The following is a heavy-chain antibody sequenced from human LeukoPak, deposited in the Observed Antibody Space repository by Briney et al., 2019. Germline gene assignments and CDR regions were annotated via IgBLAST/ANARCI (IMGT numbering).Heavy chain of an antibody. D-gene: IGHD3-9*01. Sequence: EGSLRLSCAASGFTFSGSAMHWVRQASGKGLEWVGRIRSKANSYATAYAASVKGRFTISRDDSKNTAYLQMNSLKTEDTAVYYCTRPPPEYDILTGNNWFDPWGQGTLVTVSS. V-gene: IGHV3-73*01. J-gene: IGHJ5*02. CDR3: TRPPPEYDILTGNNWFDP. CDR2: IRSKANSYAT. CDR1: GFTFSGSA.